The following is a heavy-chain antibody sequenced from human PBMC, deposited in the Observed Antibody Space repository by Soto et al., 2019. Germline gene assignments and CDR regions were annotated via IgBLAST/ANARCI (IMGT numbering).Heavy chain of an antibody. CDR2: SYYSGST. Sequence: PSETLSLTCTVSGGSINNYYWSWIRQPPGKGLEWIGYSYYSGSTYYNPSLKSRVTISVDTSKNQFSLKLNSVTAADTAVYYCASRHSSPYFDYWGQGTLVTVSS. CDR1: GGSINNYY. CDR3: ASRHSSPYFDY. V-gene: IGHV4-59*08. D-gene: IGHD6-13*01. J-gene: IGHJ4*02.